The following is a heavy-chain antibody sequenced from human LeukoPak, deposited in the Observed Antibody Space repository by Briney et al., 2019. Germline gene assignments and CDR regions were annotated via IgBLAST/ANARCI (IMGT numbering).Heavy chain of an antibody. CDR1: GFTVSSNY. J-gene: IGHJ3*02. CDR2: IYSGGST. D-gene: IGHD3-10*01. Sequence: GGSLRLSWAASGFTVSSNYMSWVRQAPGKGLEWVSVIYSGGSTYYADSVKGRFTISRDNSKNTLYLQMNSLRAEDTAVYYCAREGQYGSGSYGAFDIWGQGTKVTVSS. V-gene: IGHV3-53*01. CDR3: AREGQYGSGSYGAFDI.